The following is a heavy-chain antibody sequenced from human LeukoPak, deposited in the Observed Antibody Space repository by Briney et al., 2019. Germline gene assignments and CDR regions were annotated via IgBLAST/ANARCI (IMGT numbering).Heavy chain of an antibody. CDR3: ARDHLSGIAVAGTDY. CDR2: IKQDGSEK. J-gene: IGHJ4*02. Sequence: GGSLRLSCAASGFTFSSYWMRWVRQAPGKGLEWVANIKQDGSEKNYVDSVKGRFTISRDNAKNSLYLQMNSLRAEDTAVYYCARDHLSGIAVAGTDYWGQGTLVTVSS. CDR1: GFTFSSYW. D-gene: IGHD6-19*01. V-gene: IGHV3-7*01.